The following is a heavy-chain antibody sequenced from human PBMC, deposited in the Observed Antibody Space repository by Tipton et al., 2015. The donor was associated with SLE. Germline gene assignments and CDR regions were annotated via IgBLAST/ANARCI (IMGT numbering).Heavy chain of an antibody. D-gene: IGHD6-13*01. Sequence: TLSLTCAVYGGSFSGYYWSWIRQPPGKGLEWIGEINHSGSTNYNPPLKSRVTISVDTSKNQFSLKLSSVTAADTAVYYCARGRSSSRMPFDPWGQGTLVTVSS. J-gene: IGHJ5*02. CDR3: ARGRSSSRMPFDP. V-gene: IGHV4-34*01. CDR2: INHSGST. CDR1: GGSFSGYY.